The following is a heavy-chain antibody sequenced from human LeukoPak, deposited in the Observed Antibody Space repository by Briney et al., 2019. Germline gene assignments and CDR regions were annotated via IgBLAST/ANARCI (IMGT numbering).Heavy chain of an antibody. CDR1: GGSISSGDYY. V-gene: IGHV4-30-4*01. CDR3: ARDWFGELTGIDP. J-gene: IGHJ5*02. CDR2: IYYSGST. D-gene: IGHD3-10*01. Sequence: SETLSLTCTVSGGSISSGDYYWGWIRQPPGKGLEWIGYIYYSGSTYYNPSLKSRVTISVDTSKNQFSLKLSSVTAADTAVYYCARDWFGELTGIDPWGQGTLVTVSS.